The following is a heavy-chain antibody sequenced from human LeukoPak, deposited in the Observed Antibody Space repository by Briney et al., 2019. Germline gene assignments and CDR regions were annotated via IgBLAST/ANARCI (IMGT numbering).Heavy chain of an antibody. CDR2: IIPIIGRA. Sequence: SVKVSCKASGCTFTSYAISWVRQAPGQGLEWMGRIIPIIGRANYAQKFQGRVTITADKSTSTAYMELSSLRSEDTAVYYCAREYYDSSGYYYRVSFDYWGQGTLVTVSS. J-gene: IGHJ4*02. CDR1: GCTFTSYA. V-gene: IGHV1-69*04. CDR3: AREYYDSSGYYYRVSFDY. D-gene: IGHD3-22*01.